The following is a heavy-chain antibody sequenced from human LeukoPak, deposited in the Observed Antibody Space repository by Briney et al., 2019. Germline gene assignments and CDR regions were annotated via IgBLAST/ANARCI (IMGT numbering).Heavy chain of an antibody. J-gene: IGHJ4*02. CDR3: ASYYYGSGSYPTRDY. CDR1: GYTFTGYY. V-gene: IGHV1-2*02. CDR2: INPNSGGT. Sequence: ASVKVSCKASGYTFTGYYMHWVRQAPGQGLEWMGWINPNSGGTNYAQKFQGRVTMTRDTSISTAYMELSRLRSDDTAVYYCASYYYGSGSYPTRDYWGQGTLVTVSS. D-gene: IGHD3-10*01.